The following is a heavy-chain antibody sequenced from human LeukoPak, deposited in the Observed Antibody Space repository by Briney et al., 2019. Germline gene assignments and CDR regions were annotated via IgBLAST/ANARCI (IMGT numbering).Heavy chain of an antibody. D-gene: IGHD2-8*01. Sequence: GGSLRLSCAASGFTFSSYSMNWVRQAPGKGLEWVSYISSSSSTIYYADSVKGRFTISRDNAKNSLYLQMNSLRAEDTAVYYCARDRYAIHYYYMDVWGKGTTVTVSS. CDR2: ISSSSSTI. J-gene: IGHJ6*03. V-gene: IGHV3-48*01. CDR3: ARDRYAIHYYYMDV. CDR1: GFTFSSYS.